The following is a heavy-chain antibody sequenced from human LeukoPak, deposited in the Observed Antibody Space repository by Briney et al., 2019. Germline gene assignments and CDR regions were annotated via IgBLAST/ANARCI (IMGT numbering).Heavy chain of an antibody. CDR1: GGSISNYY. Sequence: SETLSLTCTVSGGSISNYYWSWIRQPPGKGLEWIGYIYYSGSTDYNPSLKSRVTISVDTSKNQFSLKLTSVTAADTAVYYCARQATVTTFYMDVWGKGTTVTISS. V-gene: IGHV4-59*01. CDR3: ARQATVTTFYMDV. J-gene: IGHJ6*03. CDR2: IYYSGST. D-gene: IGHD4-17*01.